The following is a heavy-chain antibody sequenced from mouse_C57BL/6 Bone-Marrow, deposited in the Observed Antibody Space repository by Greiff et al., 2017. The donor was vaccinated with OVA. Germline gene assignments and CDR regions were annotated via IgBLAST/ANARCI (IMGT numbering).Heavy chain of an antibody. Sequence: VKLMESGPGLVAPSQSLSITCTVSGFSLTSYAISWVRQPPGKGLEWLGVIWTGGGTNYTSALKSRLSISKDNSKSQVFLKMNSLQTDDTARYYCARFYYSNHGGFAYWGQGTLVTVSA. CDR3: ARFYYSNHGGFAY. V-gene: IGHV2-9-1*01. D-gene: IGHD2-5*01. CDR1: GFSLTSYA. CDR2: IWTGGGT. J-gene: IGHJ3*01.